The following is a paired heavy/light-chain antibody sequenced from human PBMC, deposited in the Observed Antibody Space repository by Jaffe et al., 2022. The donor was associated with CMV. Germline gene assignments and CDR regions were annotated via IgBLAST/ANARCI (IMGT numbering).Heavy chain of an antibody. CDR3: ARERRGILRYFAFNQGSCYYMDV. V-gene: IGHV3-7*03. CDR1: GYTFSSYW. J-gene: IGHJ6*03. D-gene: IGHD3-9*01. CDR2: IKEDGSEN. Sequence: EVELVESGGDLVQPGGSLTLSCAGSGYTFSSYWMTWVRQAPGKGLEWVANIKEDGSENYYADSVKGRFTISRDNAKNSLFLHMHNLRVEDTAVYYCARERRGILRYFAFNQGSCYYMDVWGKGTTVTVSS.
Light chain of an antibody. CDR1: QSVHSH. CDR3: QQSYSAPRT. Sequence: DIQMTQSPSSLSASVGDRVTITCRASQSVHSHLNWYQQRPGTAPKLLMYGTSNLQSGVPSRFSGSGSGTDFTLTISNLQPEDFATYYCQQSYSAPRTFGQGTKVEMK. J-gene: IGKJ1*01. V-gene: IGKV1-39*01. CDR2: GTS.